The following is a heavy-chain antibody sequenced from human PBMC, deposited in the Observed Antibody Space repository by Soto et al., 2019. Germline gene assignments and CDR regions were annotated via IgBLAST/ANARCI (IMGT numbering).Heavy chain of an antibody. J-gene: IGHJ4*02. CDR1: GFTFSSSA. V-gene: IGHV3-23*01. CDR2: ISSSGYST. Sequence: GESLKISCAASGFTFSSSAMSWVRQAPGKGLECVSGISSSGYSTYYADSVKGRFTISRDNSRNTLYLQMNSLRAEDTAVYYCAILPWGSSAAFDYWGQGTLVTVSS. D-gene: IGHD3-16*01. CDR3: AILPWGSSAAFDY.